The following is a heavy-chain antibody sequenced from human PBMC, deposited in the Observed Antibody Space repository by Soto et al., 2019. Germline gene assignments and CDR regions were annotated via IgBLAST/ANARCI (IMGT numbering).Heavy chain of an antibody. V-gene: IGHV5-51*01. Sequence: GESLKISCKGSGYSFTSYWIGWVRQMPGKSLEWMGIIYPGDSDTRYSPSFHGQVTISADKSSRTAYLQWSSLKASNTAMYYCASQDSSSPGYYYGMDVWGQGTTVTVSS. J-gene: IGHJ6*02. CDR1: GYSFTSYW. CDR2: IYPGDSDT. CDR3: ASQDSSSPGYYYGMDV. D-gene: IGHD6-6*01.